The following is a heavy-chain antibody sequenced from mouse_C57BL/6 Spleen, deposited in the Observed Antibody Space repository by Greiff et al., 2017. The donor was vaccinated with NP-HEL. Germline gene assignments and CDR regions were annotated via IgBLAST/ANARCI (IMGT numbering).Heavy chain of an antibody. J-gene: IGHJ1*03. V-gene: IGHV14-4*01. CDR1: GFNIKDDY. Sequence: EVKLQQSGAELVRPGASVKLSCTASGFNIKDDYMHWVKQRPEQGLEWIGWIDPENGDTEYASKFQGKATITADTSSNTAYLQLSSLTSEDTAVYYCTHYGPTKVWGTGTTVTVSS. CDR2: IDPENGDT. CDR3: THYGPTKV. D-gene: IGHD1-1*02.